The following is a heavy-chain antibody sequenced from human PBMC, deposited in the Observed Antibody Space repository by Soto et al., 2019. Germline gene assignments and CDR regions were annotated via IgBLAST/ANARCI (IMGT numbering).Heavy chain of an antibody. CDR1: GFTFSSYW. D-gene: IGHD3-16*02. J-gene: IGHJ4*02. V-gene: IGHV3-74*01. CDR2: INSDGSSI. Sequence: EVQLVESGGGLVQPGGSLRLSCAASGFTFSSYWMHWVRQAPGKGLVWVSRINSDGSSISYADSVKGRFTISRDNAKNTLYLQMNSLRAEDTAVYYCARAPHYDYIWGSYRYDFDYWGQGTLVTVSS. CDR3: ARAPHYDYIWGSYRYDFDY.